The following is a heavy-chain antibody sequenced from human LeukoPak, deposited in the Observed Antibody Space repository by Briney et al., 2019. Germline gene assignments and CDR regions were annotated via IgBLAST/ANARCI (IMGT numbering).Heavy chain of an antibody. V-gene: IGHV4-4*02. Sequence: SETLSLTCAVSGGSIRSSNWCSWVRQPPGKGLGWIGEIYHTGNTNYNPSLKSRVTISVDKSKNQFSLKLSTVTAADTAVYYCATETYYDSSGPHFDYWGQGTLVTVSS. J-gene: IGHJ4*02. CDR3: ATETYYDSSGPHFDY. CDR2: IYHTGNT. CDR1: GGSIRSSNW. D-gene: IGHD3-22*01.